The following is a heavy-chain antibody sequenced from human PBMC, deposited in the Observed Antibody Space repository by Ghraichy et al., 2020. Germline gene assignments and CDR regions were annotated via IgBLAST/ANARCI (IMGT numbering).Heavy chain of an antibody. J-gene: IGHJ6*02. CDR2: ISYDGSSK. Sequence: GGSLRLSCAASGFIFSSYGIHWVRQAPGKGLEWVAAISYDGSSKYYADSVKGRFTISRDTSKNTLSLQMKSLRPEDTAVYYCAKSRMAAAGTPDGMDVWGQGPTVIVSS. V-gene: IGHV3-30*18. CDR3: AKSRMAAAGTPDGMDV. CDR1: GFIFSSYG. D-gene: IGHD6-13*01.